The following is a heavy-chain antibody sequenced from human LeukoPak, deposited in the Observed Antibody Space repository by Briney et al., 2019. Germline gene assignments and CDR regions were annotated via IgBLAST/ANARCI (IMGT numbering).Heavy chain of an antibody. CDR3: ARAWIMRELLLVY. V-gene: IGHV1-8*01. CDR2: MNPNSGNT. J-gene: IGHJ4*02. D-gene: IGHD1-26*01. CDR1: GYTFTSYD. Sequence: ASVKVSCKASGYTFTSYDINWVRQATGQGLEWMGWMNPNSGNTGYAQKFQGRVTMTRNTSISTAYMELSSLRSEDTAVYYCARAWIMRELLLVYWGQGTLVTVSS.